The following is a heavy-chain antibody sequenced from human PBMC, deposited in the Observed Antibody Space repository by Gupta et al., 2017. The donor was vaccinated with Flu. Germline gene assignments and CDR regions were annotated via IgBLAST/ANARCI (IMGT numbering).Heavy chain of an antibody. V-gene: IGHV1-69*01. Sequence: QVQLVQSGAEVKKPGSSVKVSCKASGGTFNSYAISWVRQAPGQGLEWMGGIIPIFGTANYAQKFQGRVTITADESTSTAYMELSSLRSEDTAVYYCARDGIDYDSSGSYNWFDPWGQGTLVTVSS. CDR2: IIPIFGTA. CDR3: ARDGIDYDSSGSYNWFDP. J-gene: IGHJ5*02. CDR1: GGTFNSYA. D-gene: IGHD3-22*01.